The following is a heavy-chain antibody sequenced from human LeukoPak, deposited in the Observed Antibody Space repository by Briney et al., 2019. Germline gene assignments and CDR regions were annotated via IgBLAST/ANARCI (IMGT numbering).Heavy chain of an antibody. CDR3: TRPSYDSSVSGVVY. D-gene: IGHD3-22*01. Sequence: AGGSLRLSCATSGFTFSGSAIHGVRKPSGKGRDWVGRIRSKANSYATTDVASVRGRFSISRDDSKNTAYLQMNSLKTEDTAVYYCTRPSYDSSVSGVVYWGQGTLVTVSS. CDR1: GFTFSGSA. J-gene: IGHJ4*02. CDR2: IRSKANSYAT. V-gene: IGHV3-73*01.